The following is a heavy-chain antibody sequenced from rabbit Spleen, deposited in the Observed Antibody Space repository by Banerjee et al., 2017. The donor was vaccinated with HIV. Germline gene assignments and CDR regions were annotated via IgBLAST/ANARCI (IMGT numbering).Heavy chain of an antibody. D-gene: IGHD7-1*01. J-gene: IGHJ4*01. CDR1: GFTISSYYY. CDR2: IYGGGSGTT. V-gene: IGHV1S45*01. Sequence: QEQLEESGGGLVKPEGSLTLTCTASGFTISSYYYMCWVRQAPGKGLEWIACIYGGGSGTTYYANWAKGRFTISKTSSTTVTLQMTSLTAADTATYFCARASTWIYYFNLWGQGTLVTVS. CDR3: ARASTWIYYFNL.